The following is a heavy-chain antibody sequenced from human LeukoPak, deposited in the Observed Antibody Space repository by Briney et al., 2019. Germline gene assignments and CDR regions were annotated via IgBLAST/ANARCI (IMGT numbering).Heavy chain of an antibody. CDR1: GYTFTSYY. J-gene: IGHJ3*02. Sequence: SVKVSCKASGYTFTSYYMHWVRQAPGQGLEWMGGIIPIFGTANYAQKFQGRVTITADESTSTAYMELSSLRSEDTAVYYCASYPYDSSGYYWFADAFDIWGQGTMVTVSS. CDR3: ASYPYDSSGYYWFADAFDI. V-gene: IGHV1-69*13. D-gene: IGHD3-22*01. CDR2: IIPIFGTA.